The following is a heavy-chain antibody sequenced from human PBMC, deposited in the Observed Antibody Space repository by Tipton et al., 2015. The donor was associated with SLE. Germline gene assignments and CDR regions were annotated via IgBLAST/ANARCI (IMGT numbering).Heavy chain of an antibody. V-gene: IGHV4-39*02. CDR1: GDSISSTSYY. J-gene: IGHJ4*02. D-gene: IGHD6-13*01. CDR2: IYYSGST. Sequence: TLSLTCTVSGDSISSTSYYWGWIRQPPGKGLEWIGTIYYSGSTSYNPSLKSRVTISIDTSKNHFSLRLTSVTAADTAVYYCARAPGLAAAGGGFWGQGTLVTVSS. CDR3: ARAPGLAAAGGGF.